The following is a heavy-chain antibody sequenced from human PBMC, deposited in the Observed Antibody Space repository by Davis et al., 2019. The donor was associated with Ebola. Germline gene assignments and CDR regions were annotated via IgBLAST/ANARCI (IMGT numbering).Heavy chain of an antibody. D-gene: IGHD3-22*01. Sequence: AASVKVSCKASGYTFTNYYIHWVRQAPGQGLEWMAIINPSGGSTSYAQKFQGRVTLTRDTSTSTVYMELSSLRSEDTAVYFCAREPIAVISTTYFYYGLDVWGQGTTVTVSS. J-gene: IGHJ6*02. CDR2: INPSGGST. V-gene: IGHV1-46*03. CDR3: AREPIAVISTTYFYYGLDV. CDR1: GYTFTNYY.